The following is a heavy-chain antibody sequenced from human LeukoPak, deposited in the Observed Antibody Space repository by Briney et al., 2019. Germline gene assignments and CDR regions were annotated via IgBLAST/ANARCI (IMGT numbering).Heavy chain of an antibody. D-gene: IGHD3-10*01. CDR3: ASDRVWFGHTDFDY. V-gene: IGHV3-7*01. CDR1: GFTFSTYW. J-gene: IGHJ4*02. Sequence: QSGGSLRLSCAASGFTFSTYWMSWVRQAPGKGLEWVANIKEDGSEKYYVDSVKGRFTISRDNAKNSLDLQMNRLRAGDTDVYYCASDRVWFGHTDFDYWGQGTLVTVSS. CDR2: IKEDGSEK.